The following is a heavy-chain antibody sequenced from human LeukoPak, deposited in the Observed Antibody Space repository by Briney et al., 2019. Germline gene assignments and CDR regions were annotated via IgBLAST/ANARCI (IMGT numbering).Heavy chain of an antibody. J-gene: IGHJ6*03. CDR3: ARQIVGTSWNYYYSYIDV. CDR1: GGSITNSIFS. CDR2: IHYTGTT. D-gene: IGHD1-1*01. Sequence: TASETLSLTCTVSGGSITNSIFSWGWIRQPPGKGLEWIGNIHYTGTTYYNPSLKSRVTISVDTSKNQFSLKLRSVTVADTAVYYCARQIVGTSWNYYYSYIDVWGNGTSVSVSS. V-gene: IGHV4-39*01.